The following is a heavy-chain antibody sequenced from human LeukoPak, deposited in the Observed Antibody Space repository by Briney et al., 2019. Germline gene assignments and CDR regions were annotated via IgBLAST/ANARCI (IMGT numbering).Heavy chain of an antibody. CDR2: IGGSDGST. V-gene: IGHV3-23*01. CDR3: AKRVHSSSWYAAFDS. Sequence: PGGSLRLSCAASGFSFNIYVMNWVRQAPGKGLQWVSGIGGSDGSTHYADSVKGRFTISRDNSKNMLHLEMNSLRAEDTAIYYCAKRVHSSSWYAAFDSWRQGTLVTVSS. D-gene: IGHD6-13*01. CDR1: GFSFNIYV. J-gene: IGHJ4*02.